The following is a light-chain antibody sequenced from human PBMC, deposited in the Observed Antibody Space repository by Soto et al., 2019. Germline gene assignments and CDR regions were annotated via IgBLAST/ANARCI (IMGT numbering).Light chain of an antibody. CDR3: QKYNSALWT. V-gene: IGKV1-27*01. Sequence: DIQVTQSPSSLSASVGDRVTITCRASQGIFNYIAWYHQKPGEAPKLLIYAASTLQSGVPSRFSGSGSGTDFTLTISSLQREDVATYYCQKYNSALWTFGQGTKVEIK. J-gene: IGKJ1*01. CDR2: AAS. CDR1: QGIFNY.